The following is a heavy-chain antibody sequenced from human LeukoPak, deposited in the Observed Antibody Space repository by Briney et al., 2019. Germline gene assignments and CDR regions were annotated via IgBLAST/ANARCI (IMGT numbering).Heavy chain of an antibody. CDR3: ARDSSSWYYYYMDV. CDR1: GYTFTSCD. J-gene: IGHJ6*03. CDR2: MNPNSGNT. D-gene: IGHD6-13*01. Sequence: ASVKVSCKASGYTFTSCDINWVRQATGQGLEWIGWMNPNSGNTGYAQKFQGRVTITRNTSISTAYMELSSLRSEDTAVYYCARDSSSWYYYYMDVWGKGTTVTVSS. V-gene: IGHV1-8*03.